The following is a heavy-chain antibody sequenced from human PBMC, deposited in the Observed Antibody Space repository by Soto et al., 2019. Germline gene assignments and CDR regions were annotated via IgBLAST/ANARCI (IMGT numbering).Heavy chain of an antibody. J-gene: IGHJ6*02. CDR1: GGTFTTSA. CDR3: ARDRPRENYGGNYYYEMDV. Sequence: SVKVSCKASGGTFTTSAISWVRQAPGQGLEWMGGIIPIFSTADYAQKFQGRVTITADESTTTAYMELSSLRSEDTAVYYCARDRPRENYGGNYYYEMDVWGQGTTVTVS. D-gene: IGHD4-17*01. V-gene: IGHV1-69*13. CDR2: IIPIFSTA.